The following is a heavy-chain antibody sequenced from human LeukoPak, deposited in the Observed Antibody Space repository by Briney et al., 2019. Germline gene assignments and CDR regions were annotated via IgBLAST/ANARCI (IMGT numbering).Heavy chain of an antibody. J-gene: IGHJ3*02. CDR1: GFTFSSYA. CDR3: AKGAGYSYGLSEDAFDI. V-gene: IGHV3-23*01. Sequence: GGSLRLSCAASGFTFSSYAMSWVRQAPGKGLEWVSAISGSGGSTYYADSVKGRFTISRDNSKNTLYLQMNSLRAEDTAVYYCAKGAGYSYGLSEDAFDIWGQGTMVIVSS. D-gene: IGHD5-18*01. CDR2: ISGSGGST.